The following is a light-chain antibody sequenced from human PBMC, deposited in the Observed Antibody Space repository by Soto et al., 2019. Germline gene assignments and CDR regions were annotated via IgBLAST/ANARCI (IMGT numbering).Light chain of an antibody. Sequence: EIELTQSPSTLYLSLGERATLSCRARQSVSSFLAWYQQKPGQAPRLLIYDASNRATGIPARFSGSGSGTNFTPPISSLEHEDFAVYYCQQRSNWHPLTFGGGTKVDIK. CDR1: QSVSSF. CDR3: QQRSNWHPLT. V-gene: IGKV3-11*01. J-gene: IGKJ4*01. CDR2: DAS.